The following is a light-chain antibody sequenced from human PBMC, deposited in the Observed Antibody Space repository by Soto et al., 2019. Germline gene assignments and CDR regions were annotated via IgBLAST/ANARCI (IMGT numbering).Light chain of an antibody. J-gene: IGLJ2*01. CDR3: QVWDRTTDFVV. V-gene: IGLV3-21*02. CDR1: KIGTKS. CDR2: DDT. Sequence: ELTQPPSVSVAPGQTATFTCGGDKIGTKSVHWHQQKPGQAPVLVVYDDTDRPSGIPERFSGSKSGNTVTLTISRVEAGGEADYYCQVWDRTTDFVVFGGGTKVTVL.